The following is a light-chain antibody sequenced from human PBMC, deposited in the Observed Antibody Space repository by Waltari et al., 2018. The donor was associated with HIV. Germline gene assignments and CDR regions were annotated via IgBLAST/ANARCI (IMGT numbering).Light chain of an antibody. CDR3: AAWDDSLSGLYV. Sequence: QSVLTQPSSASGTPGQRVTISCSGSNSNIGSNYVHWYQRLPGTAPKLLIYANSQRPSGVPDRFSASKSGTSASLAISGPRSDDEADYYCAAWDDSLSGLYVFGTGTKVTVL. J-gene: IGLJ1*01. CDR2: ANS. CDR1: NSNIGSNY. V-gene: IGLV1-47*01.